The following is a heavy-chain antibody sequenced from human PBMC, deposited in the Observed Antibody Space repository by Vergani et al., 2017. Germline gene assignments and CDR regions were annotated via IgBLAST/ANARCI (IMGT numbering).Heavy chain of an antibody. CDR3: ARDRIITIFGVVIIPGDY. V-gene: IGHV1-18*01. D-gene: IGHD3-3*01. CDR2: ISADNGNT. J-gene: IGHJ4*02. CDR1: GYTFTSYG. Sequence: QVQLVQSGAEVKKPGASVKVSCKASGYTFTSYGISWVRQAPGQGLEWMGWISADNGNTNYAQKLQGRVTMTTDTSTSTAYMELRSLRSDDTAVYYCARDRIITIFGVVIIPGDYWGQGTLVTVSS.